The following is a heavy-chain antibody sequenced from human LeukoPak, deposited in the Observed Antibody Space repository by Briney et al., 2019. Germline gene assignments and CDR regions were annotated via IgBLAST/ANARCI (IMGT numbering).Heavy chain of an antibody. Sequence: PSETLSLTCTVSGGSISNYYWIWIRQPPGKGLEWIGYIYYSGSTNYNSSLKSRVTISVDRSKNQFSLKLSSVTAADTAVYYCARVQVGYYYYMDVWGKGTTVTVSS. V-gene: IGHV4-59*01. CDR2: IYYSGST. CDR1: GGSISNYY. J-gene: IGHJ6*03. CDR3: ARVQVGYYYYMDV.